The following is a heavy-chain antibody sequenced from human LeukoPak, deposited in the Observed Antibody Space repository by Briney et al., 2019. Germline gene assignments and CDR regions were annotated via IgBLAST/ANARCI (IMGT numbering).Heavy chain of an antibody. CDR3: AKEVEYSSGWPYFDY. V-gene: IGHV3-30*18. CDR1: GFTFSSYG. J-gene: IGHJ4*02. CDR2: ITYDGSNK. Sequence: GGSLRLSCAASGFTFSSYGMHWVRQAPGKGLEWVAVITYDGSNKYYAGSVKGRFTISRDNSKNTLYLQMNSLRAEDTAVYYCAKEVEYSSGWPYFDYWGQGTLVTVSS. D-gene: IGHD6-19*01.